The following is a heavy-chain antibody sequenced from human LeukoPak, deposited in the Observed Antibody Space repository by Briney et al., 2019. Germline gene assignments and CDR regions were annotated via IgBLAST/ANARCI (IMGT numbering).Heavy chain of an antibody. CDR2: INHSGST. Sequence: PSETLSLTCAVYGGSFSGYYWSWIRQPPGEGLEWIGEINHSGSTNYNPSLKSRVTISVDTSKNQFSLKLSSVTAADTAVYYCASRWSGGNSDWGQGTLVTVSS. D-gene: IGHD2-21*02. CDR3: ASRWSGGNSD. V-gene: IGHV4-34*01. CDR1: GGSFSGYY. J-gene: IGHJ4*02.